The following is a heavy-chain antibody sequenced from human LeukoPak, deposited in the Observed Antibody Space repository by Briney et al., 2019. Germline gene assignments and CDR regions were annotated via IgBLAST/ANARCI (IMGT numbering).Heavy chain of an antibody. CDR2: IWYDGSNK. D-gene: IGHD1-26*01. V-gene: IGHV3-33*01. CDR1: GFTFSSYG. Sequence: GGSLRLSCAASGFTFSSYGMHWVRQAPGKGLEWVAVIWYDGSNKYYADSVKGRFTISRDNSKNTLYLQMNSLRAEDTAVYYCARDGNSGYYYYYGMDVWGQGTTVTVSS. CDR3: ARDGNSGYYYYYGMDV. J-gene: IGHJ6*02.